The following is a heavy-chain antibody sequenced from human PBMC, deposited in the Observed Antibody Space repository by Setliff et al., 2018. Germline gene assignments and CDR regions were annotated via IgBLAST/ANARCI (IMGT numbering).Heavy chain of an antibody. CDR3: AGSQGSGGYYSNSPYYFHY. D-gene: IGHD3-10*01. J-gene: IGHJ4*02. CDR2: VYYTGDT. V-gene: IGHV4-59*03. CDR1: GGSISSYY. Sequence: PSETLSLTCTVSGGSISSYYWSWIRQPPGKELEWMAYVYYTGDTYYNPSLKSRISISIDTSKNQFSLNLISVTAADTAVYYCAGSQGSGGYYSNSPYYFHYWGRGTLVTVSS.